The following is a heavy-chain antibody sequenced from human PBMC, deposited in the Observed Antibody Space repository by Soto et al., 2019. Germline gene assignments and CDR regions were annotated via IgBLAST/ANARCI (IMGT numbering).Heavy chain of an antibody. V-gene: IGHV3-30*03. J-gene: IGHJ4*02. D-gene: IGHD3-3*01. CDR3: ASPGRNLWSGRDYVDY. CDR2: ISYDGSIT. CDR1: GFAFSSFG. Sequence: QVQLVESGGGVVQPGRSLRLSCAASGFAFSSFGMPWVRQAPGTGLEWVAVISYDGSITYYADSVKGRFTISRDNPKNTMYLQMDSLRAEDTAVYYCASPGRNLWSGRDYVDYWGQGTLVTVSS.